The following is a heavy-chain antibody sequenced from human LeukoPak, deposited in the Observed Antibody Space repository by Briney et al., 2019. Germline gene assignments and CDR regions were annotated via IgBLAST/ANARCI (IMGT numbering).Heavy chain of an antibody. CDR2: ISGST. Sequence: PGGSLRLSCAAPGFTFSTYAMSCVRQAPGKGLEWVSGISGSTYYADSVKGRFTISRDNSKNTLYLQMNRLRAEDTAVYYCAKDFSTVTLGYFDSWGQGTLVTVSS. V-gene: IGHV3-23*01. J-gene: IGHJ4*02. D-gene: IGHD4-17*01. CDR3: AKDFSTVTLGYFDS. CDR1: GFTFSTYA.